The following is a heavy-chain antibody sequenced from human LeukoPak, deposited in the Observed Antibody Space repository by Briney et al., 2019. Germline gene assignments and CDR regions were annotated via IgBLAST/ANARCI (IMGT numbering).Heavy chain of an antibody. V-gene: IGHV4-30-2*01. D-gene: IGHD3-16*01. Sequence: PSQTLSLTCAVSGGSISSGGYSWSWIRQPPGKGLEWIGYIYHGGSTYYNPSLKSRVTISVDRSKNQFSLNLRSVTAADTAVYYCARSGGDYWGQGTLVTVSS. CDR1: GGSISSGGYS. CDR2: IYHGGST. CDR3: ARSGGDY. J-gene: IGHJ4*02.